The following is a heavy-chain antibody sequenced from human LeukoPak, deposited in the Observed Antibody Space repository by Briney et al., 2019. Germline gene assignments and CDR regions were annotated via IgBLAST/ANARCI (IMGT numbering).Heavy chain of an antibody. V-gene: IGHV3-48*01. J-gene: IGHJ5*02. CDR3: ARGGTTGTTSFGKLNWFDP. D-gene: IGHD1-1*01. CDR1: GFTFSSYA. CDR2: ISSSSSTI. Sequence: GGSLRLSCAASGFTFSSYAMSWVRQAPGKGLEWVSYISSSSSTIYYADSVKGRFTISRDNAKNSLYLQMNSLRAEDTAVYYCARGGTTGTTSFGKLNWFDPWGQGTLVTVSS.